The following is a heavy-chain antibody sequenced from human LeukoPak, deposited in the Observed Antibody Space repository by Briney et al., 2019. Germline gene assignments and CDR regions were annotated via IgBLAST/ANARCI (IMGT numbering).Heavy chain of an antibody. V-gene: IGHV3-7*01. CDR2: TREDGGER. D-gene: IGHD2-21*01. Sequence: GGSLRLSCAASGFSFSRYWMTWVRQAPGKGLEWVANTREDGGERYYVDSVKGRFTISRDNAKNSLYLQINSLRVEDTAVYYCARVARLGDALDIWGQGTMVTVSS. CDR1: GFSFSRYW. CDR3: ARVARLGDALDI. J-gene: IGHJ3*02.